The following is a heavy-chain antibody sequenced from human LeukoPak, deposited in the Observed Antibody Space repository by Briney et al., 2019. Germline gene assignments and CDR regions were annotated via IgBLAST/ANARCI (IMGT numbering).Heavy chain of an antibody. Sequence: GGSLRLSCAASGFTVSSNYMSWVRQAPGKGLEWVSVIYSGGSTYYADSVKGRFTISRDNTKNSLYLQMNSMRAEDTAVYYCARDGYNEAFDIWGQGTMVTVSS. V-gene: IGHV3-53*01. CDR3: ARDGYNEAFDI. J-gene: IGHJ3*02. CDR2: IYSGGST. CDR1: GFTVSSNY. D-gene: IGHD5-24*01.